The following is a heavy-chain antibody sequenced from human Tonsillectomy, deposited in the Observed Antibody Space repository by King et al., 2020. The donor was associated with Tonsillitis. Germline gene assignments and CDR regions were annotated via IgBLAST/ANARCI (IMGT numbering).Heavy chain of an antibody. CDR2: LSGSGDSS. CDR3: ARNGYFYHSSGFYYIDYFDS. CDR1: GFTFSTSS. V-gene: IGHV3-23*04. Sequence: VQLVESGGGLVQPGGSLRLSCAASGFTFSTSSMSWVRQDPRQGLEWVSSLSGSGDSSYYADSVKGRFTIARDISKNTLYLQMNSLGADDTAVYSCARNGYFYHSSGFYYIDYFDSWGQGTLLTVSS. D-gene: IGHD3-22*01. J-gene: IGHJ4*02.